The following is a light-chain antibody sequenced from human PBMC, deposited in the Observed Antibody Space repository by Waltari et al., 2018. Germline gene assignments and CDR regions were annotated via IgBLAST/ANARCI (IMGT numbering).Light chain of an antibody. CDR1: NIGSKN. J-gene: IGLJ2*01. V-gene: IGLV3-9*01. CDR3: QVWDRSTVI. CDR2: RDS. Sequence: SYKLTQPLSVSVALGQTATITCEEDNIGSKNVHWYQQKPGRAPVAVIFRDSTRPSAMPERVSGSNSGNTATLTISEAQAGNEADYFCQVWDRSTVIFGGGTKLTVL.